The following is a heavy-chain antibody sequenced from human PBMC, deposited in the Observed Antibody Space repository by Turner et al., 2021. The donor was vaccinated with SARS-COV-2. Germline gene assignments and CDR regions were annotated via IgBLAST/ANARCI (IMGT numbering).Heavy chain of an antibody. CDR3: ARDLGGLRFDY. D-gene: IGHD2-15*01. V-gene: IGHV3-53*01. J-gene: IGHJ4*02. Sequence: EVQLVESGGGLIQPCGSLRLSCAASGFTVSSNYMSWVRQAPGKGLEWVSVIYSGGSTFYADSVKGRFTISRDNSKNTLYLQMNSLRAEDTAVYYCARDLGGLRFDYWGQGTLVTVSS. CDR1: GFTVSSNY. CDR2: IYSGGST.